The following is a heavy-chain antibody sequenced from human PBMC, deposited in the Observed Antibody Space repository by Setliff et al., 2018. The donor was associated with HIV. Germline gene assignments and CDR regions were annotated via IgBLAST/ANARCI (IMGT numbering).Heavy chain of an antibody. Sequence: ASVKVSCKASGYTFTSYGISWVRQAPGQGLEWMGWISAYNGNTNYAQKLQGRVTMTTDTSISTAYMEVSSLRSDDTAVYYCAREGSPIYYFDYWSQGTLVTVSS. CDR2: ISAYNGNT. D-gene: IGHD3-10*01. CDR3: AREGSPIYYFDY. CDR1: GYTFTSYG. V-gene: IGHV1-18*01. J-gene: IGHJ4*02.